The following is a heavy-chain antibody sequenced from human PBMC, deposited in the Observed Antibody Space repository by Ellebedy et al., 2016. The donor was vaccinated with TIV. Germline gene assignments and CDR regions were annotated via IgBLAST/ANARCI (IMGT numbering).Heavy chain of an antibody. Sequence: GESLKISCVASGFTVSSNYMFWVRQAPGKGLEWVALQHSTDIPYYADSVRGRFTVSRDDSQNKLFLHMNNLRGDDTAVYYCARTDCSGRSCYSFFNHWGQGTLVTVSS. CDR3: ARTDCSGRSCYSFFNH. CDR1: GFTVSSNY. V-gene: IGHV3-53*01. D-gene: IGHD2-8*02. CDR2: QHSTDIP. J-gene: IGHJ1*01.